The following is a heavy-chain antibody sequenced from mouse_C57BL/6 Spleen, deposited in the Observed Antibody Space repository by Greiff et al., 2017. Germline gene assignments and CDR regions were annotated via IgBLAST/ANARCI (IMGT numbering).Heavy chain of an antibody. V-gene: IGHV5-17*01. Sequence: EVKLMESGGGLVKPGGSLKLSCAASGFTFSDYGMHWVRQAPEKGLEWVAYISSGSSTIYYADTVKGRFTISRDNAKNTLFLQMTSLRSEDTAMYYCARQDYYGRPWYFDVWGTGTTVTVSS. CDR3: ARQDYYGRPWYFDV. J-gene: IGHJ1*03. D-gene: IGHD1-1*01. CDR1: GFTFSDYG. CDR2: ISSGSSTI.